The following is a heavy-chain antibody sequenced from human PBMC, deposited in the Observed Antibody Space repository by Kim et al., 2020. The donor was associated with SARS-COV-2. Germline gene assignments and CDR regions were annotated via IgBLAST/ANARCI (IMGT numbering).Heavy chain of an antibody. V-gene: IGHV3-48*02. J-gene: IGHJ5*02. D-gene: IGHD3-10*01. Sequence: KGRFTISRDNAKNSLYLQMNSLRDEDTAVYYCARDNEVTMVRGVPNWFDPWGQGTLVTVSS. CDR3: ARDNEVTMVRGVPNWFDP.